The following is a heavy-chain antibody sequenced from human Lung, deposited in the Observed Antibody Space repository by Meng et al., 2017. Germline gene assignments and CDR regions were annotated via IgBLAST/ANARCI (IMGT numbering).Heavy chain of an antibody. CDR3: ARGQKGYFDL. Sequence: QGQPQESGPGRVKPPQTLSLTCTVSGGSISSSNYYWSWIRQPPGKGLEWSGHIYNSGSTYYNPSLKSRITISVDTSKNQFSLKLSSVTAADTAVYYCARGQKGYFDLWGRGTLVTVSS. CDR2: IYNSGST. CDR1: GGSISSSNYY. V-gene: IGHV4-30-4*01. J-gene: IGHJ2*01.